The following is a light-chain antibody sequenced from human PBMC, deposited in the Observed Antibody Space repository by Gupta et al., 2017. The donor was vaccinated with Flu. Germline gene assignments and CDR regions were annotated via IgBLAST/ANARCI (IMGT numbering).Light chain of an antibody. V-gene: IGLV2-8*01. CDR1: SNDIGDYNY. Sequence: QSALTQPHSASCVPGRLVTIPCTGTSNDIGDYNYFAWYQQHPGKAPNLMIHEVNQRPSGVPDRFSGSKSGNTASLTVSGLQTEDEAYYYCSSYAGSSNVVFGGGTKLTVL. CDR2: EVN. J-gene: IGLJ2*01. CDR3: SSYAGSSNVV.